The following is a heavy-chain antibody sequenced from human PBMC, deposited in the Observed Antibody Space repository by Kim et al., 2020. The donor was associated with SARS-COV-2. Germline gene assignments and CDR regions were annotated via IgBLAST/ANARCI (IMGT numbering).Heavy chain of an antibody. J-gene: IGHJ4*02. CDR3: AREGRVGATRGHVYDY. D-gene: IGHD1-26*01. Sequence: SETLSLTCAVYGGSFSGYYWSWIRQPPGKGLEWIGEINHSGSTNYNPSLKSRVTISVDTSKNQFSLKLSSVTAADTAVYYCAREGRVGATRGHVYDYWGQGTLVTVSS. V-gene: IGHV4-34*01. CDR1: GGSFSGYY. CDR2: INHSGST.